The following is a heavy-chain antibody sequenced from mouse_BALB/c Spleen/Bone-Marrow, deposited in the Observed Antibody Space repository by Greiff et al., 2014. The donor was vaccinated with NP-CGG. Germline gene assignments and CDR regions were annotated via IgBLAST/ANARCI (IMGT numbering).Heavy chain of an antibody. CDR3: ARQLGLRVDY. J-gene: IGHJ4*01. Sequence: DVMLVESGGGLVQPGGPLKLSCAASGFTFSSYSMSWVRQTPEKRLEWVAYISNGGGSTYYPDTVKGRFTISRDNAKNTLYLQKSSLKSEDTAMYYCARQLGLRVDYWGQGSSVTVSS. CDR1: GFTFSSYS. D-gene: IGHD3-1*01. CDR2: ISNGGGST. V-gene: IGHV5-12-2*01.